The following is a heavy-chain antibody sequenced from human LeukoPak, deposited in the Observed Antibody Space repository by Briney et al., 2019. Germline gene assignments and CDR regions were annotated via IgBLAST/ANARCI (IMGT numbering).Heavy chain of an antibody. V-gene: IGHV1-2*02. CDR3: ARELVKVPAAIDAFDI. Sequence: GESLQISCKGSGYAFTGYYMHWVRRAPGQGREWRGWINPNSGGTNYAQKFQGRVTMTRDTSISTAYMELSRLRSDDTAVYYCARELVKVPAAIDAFDIWGQGTMVTVSS. CDR1: GYAFTGYY. D-gene: IGHD2-2*01. J-gene: IGHJ3*02. CDR2: INPNSGGT.